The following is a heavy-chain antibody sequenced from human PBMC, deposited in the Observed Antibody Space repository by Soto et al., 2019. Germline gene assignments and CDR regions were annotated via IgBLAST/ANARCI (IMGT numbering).Heavy chain of an antibody. CDR1: GGSISSYY. CDR3: ARHGGYDILTGYYKDWFDP. D-gene: IGHD3-9*01. Sequence: PSETLSLTCTVSGGSISSYYWSWIRQPPGKGLEWIGYIYYSGSTNYNPSLKSRVTISVDTSKNQFSLKLSSVTAADTAVYYCARHGGYDILTGYYKDWFDPWGQGTLVTVSS. J-gene: IGHJ5*02. CDR2: IYYSGST. V-gene: IGHV4-59*08.